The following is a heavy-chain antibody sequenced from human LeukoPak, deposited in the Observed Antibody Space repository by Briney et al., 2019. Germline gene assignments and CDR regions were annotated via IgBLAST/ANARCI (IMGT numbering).Heavy chain of an antibody. J-gene: IGHJ4*02. CDR2: MNPDGSST. Sequence: GGSLRLSCAASGFTFSIYWMYWVRQAPGKGPVWVSRMNPDGSSTTYADSVKGRFTISRDNAKKKLYLEMNSLRVEDTAVYYCGRGKTTVTDWGQGTLVTVSS. V-gene: IGHV3-74*01. CDR1: GFTFSIYW. CDR3: GRGKTTVTD. D-gene: IGHD4-17*01.